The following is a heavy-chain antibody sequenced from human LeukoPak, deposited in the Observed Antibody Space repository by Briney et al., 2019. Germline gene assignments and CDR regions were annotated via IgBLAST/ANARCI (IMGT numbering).Heavy chain of an antibody. CDR2: ISYDGSNK. Sequence: GGSLRLSCAASGFTFSSYGMHWVRQAPGKGLEWVAVISYDGSNKYYADSVKGRFTISRGNSKNTLYLQMNSLRDEDTAIYYCVRDYVWGTSEPDYWGQGTLVTVSS. D-gene: IGHD3-16*01. J-gene: IGHJ4*02. V-gene: IGHV3-30*03. CDR3: VRDYVWGTSEPDY. CDR1: GFTFSSYG.